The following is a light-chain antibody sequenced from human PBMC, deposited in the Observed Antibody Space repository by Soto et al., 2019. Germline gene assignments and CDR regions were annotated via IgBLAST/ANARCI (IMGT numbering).Light chain of an antibody. CDR3: QQSYSTPYT. Sequence: IHMTQSPPSLSASVGDRVTITCRASQRITTYLNWYQQKPGKAPKLLISTAATLQGGVPSRFSGSGSGTDFTLTITTLQPEDFATYFCQQSYSTPYTFGQGTKLEIK. CDR1: QRITTY. CDR2: TAA. J-gene: IGKJ2*01. V-gene: IGKV1-39*01.